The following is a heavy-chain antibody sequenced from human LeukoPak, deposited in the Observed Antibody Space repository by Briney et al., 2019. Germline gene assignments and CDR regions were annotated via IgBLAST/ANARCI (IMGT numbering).Heavy chain of an antibody. CDR1: GFTFTDYY. V-gene: IGHV1-2*02. Sequence: ASVQVSCKASGFTFTDYYMHWVRQPPGQGLEWMGYIYPKSRDTNYEQNFQGRDTMTSDTSMSTVYMELTGLRSDDTAVYYCARDEAADGTNALDVWGQGTMVTVSS. CDR3: ARDEAADGTNALDV. D-gene: IGHD6-13*01. CDR2: IYPKSRDT. J-gene: IGHJ3*01.